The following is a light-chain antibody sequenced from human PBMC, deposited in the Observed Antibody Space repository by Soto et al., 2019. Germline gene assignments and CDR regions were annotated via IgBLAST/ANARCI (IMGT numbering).Light chain of an antibody. CDR1: RSDVGTYNY. Sequence: QSALTQPRSVSGSPGQSVTISCTGTRSDVGTYNYVSWYQQHPGKAPKVMIYDVSKRPSGVPDRFSGSKSGNTASLTISGLQDEDEADYYCCAYGGYSLLFGGGTKLTVL. J-gene: IGLJ2*01. CDR3: CAYGGYSLL. CDR2: DVS. V-gene: IGLV2-11*01.